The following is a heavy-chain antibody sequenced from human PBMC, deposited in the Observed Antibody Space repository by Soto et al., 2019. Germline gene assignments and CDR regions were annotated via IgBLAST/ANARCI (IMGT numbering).Heavy chain of an antibody. CDR3: AKASMGYVALKSYYYGMDV. V-gene: IGHV3-30*18. CDR1: GFTFSSYG. Sequence: GGSLRLSCAASGFTFSSYGMHWVRQAPGKGLEWVAVISYDGSNKYYADSVKGRFTISRDNSKNTLYLQMNSLRAEDTAVYYCAKASMGYVALKSYYYGMDVWGQGTTVTVSS. CDR2: ISYDGSNK. D-gene: IGHD2-15*01. J-gene: IGHJ6*02.